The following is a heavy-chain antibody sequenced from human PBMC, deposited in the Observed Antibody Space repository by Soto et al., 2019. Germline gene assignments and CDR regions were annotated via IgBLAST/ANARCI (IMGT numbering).Heavy chain of an antibody. CDR2: IYYSGST. J-gene: IGHJ5*02. CDR1: GGSISSYY. Sequence: LTCTVSGGSISSYYWSWIRQPPGKGLEWIGYIYYSGSTNYNPSLKSRVTISVDTSKTQFSLKLSSVTAADTAVYYCARVYGAYVKWFDPWGQRTRVTVS. CDR3: ARVYGAYVKWFDP. V-gene: IGHV4-59*01. D-gene: IGHD4-17*01.